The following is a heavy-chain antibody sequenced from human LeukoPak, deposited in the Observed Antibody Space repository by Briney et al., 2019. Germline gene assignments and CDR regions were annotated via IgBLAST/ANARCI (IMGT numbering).Heavy chain of an antibody. V-gene: IGHV3-7*01. CDR2: IKQDGSEK. CDR1: GFTFSAYW. Sequence: GGSLRLSCAAPGFTFSAYWMSWVRQAPGKGLEWVANIKQDGSEKYYVDSVKGRFTISRDNAKNSLYLQMNSLRAEDTAVYYCARFGSGELTPDYWGQGTLVTVSS. J-gene: IGHJ4*02. CDR3: ARFGSGELTPDY. D-gene: IGHD3-10*01.